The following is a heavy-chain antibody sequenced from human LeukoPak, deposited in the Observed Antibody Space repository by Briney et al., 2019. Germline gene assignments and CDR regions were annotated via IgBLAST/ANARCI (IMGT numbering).Heavy chain of an antibody. Sequence: ASVKVSCKASGYTFTGYYMHWVRQAPGQGLEWMGWINPNSGGTNYAQKFQGRVTMTRDTSISTAYMELSRLRSDDTAVYYCARMMYSGSSTDYWGQGTLVTVSS. CDR2: INPNSGGT. V-gene: IGHV1-2*02. CDR1: GYTFTGYY. D-gene: IGHD1-26*01. J-gene: IGHJ4*02. CDR3: ARMMYSGSSTDY.